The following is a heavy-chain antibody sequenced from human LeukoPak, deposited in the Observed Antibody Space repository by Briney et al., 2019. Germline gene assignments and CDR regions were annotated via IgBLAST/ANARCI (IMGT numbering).Heavy chain of an antibody. CDR3: ARDYPTAAVRIDY. J-gene: IGHJ4*02. CDR2: ISAYNGNT. V-gene: IGHV1-18*01. D-gene: IGHD6-25*01. CDR1: AYTFTSYG. Sequence: GASVKVSCKASAYTFTSYGISWARQAPGQGLEWLGWISAYNGNTNYAQKLQGRVTLTTDTSTSTAYVEVRSLRSDGTAVYYCARDYPTAAVRIDYWGQGTLVTVSS.